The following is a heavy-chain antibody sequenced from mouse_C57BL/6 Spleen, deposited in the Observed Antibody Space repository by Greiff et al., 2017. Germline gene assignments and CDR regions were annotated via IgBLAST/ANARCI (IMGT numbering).Heavy chain of an antibody. J-gene: IGHJ4*01. V-gene: IGHV1-69*01. Sequence: VQLQQPGAELVMPGASVKLSCKASGYTFTSYWMHWVKQRPGQGLEWIGEIDPSDSYTNYNQKFKGKSTLTVDKSYSTAYMQLSSLTSEDSAVYYCARGSWDEGYALDDWGQGASVTGSS. CDR3: ARGSWDEGYALDD. CDR1: GYTFTSYW. CDR2: IDPSDSYT. D-gene: IGHD4-1*01.